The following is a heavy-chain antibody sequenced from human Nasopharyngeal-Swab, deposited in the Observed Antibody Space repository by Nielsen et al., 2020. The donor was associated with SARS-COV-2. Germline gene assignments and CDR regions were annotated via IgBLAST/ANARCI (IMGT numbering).Heavy chain of an antibody. CDR1: GFTFSSYA. D-gene: IGHD6-13*01. CDR3: AKGGLWSSSSHYYGMDV. J-gene: IGHJ6*02. V-gene: IGHV3-23*01. Sequence: GESLKISCAASGFTFSSYAMSWGRQAPGKGVERVSAISGSGGSTYYADSVKGRFTISRDNSKNTLYLQMNSLRAEDTAVYYCAKGGLWSSSSHYYGMDVWGQGTTVTVSS. CDR2: ISGSGGST.